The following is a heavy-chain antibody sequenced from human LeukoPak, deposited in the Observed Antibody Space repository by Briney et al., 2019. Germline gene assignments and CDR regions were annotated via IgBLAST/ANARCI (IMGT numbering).Heavy chain of an antibody. CDR1: GYTFTSYY. CDR2: INPSGGST. J-gene: IGHJ4*02. Sequence: ASVKVSCKASGYTFTSYYMHWVRQAPGQGLEWMGIINPSGGSTSYAQKFQGRVTMTRDTSTSTVYMELSSLRSEDTAVYYCARAPGYCSGGSCSWFDYWGQGSLVTVSS. V-gene: IGHV1-46*01. CDR3: ARAPGYCSGGSCSWFDY. D-gene: IGHD2-15*01.